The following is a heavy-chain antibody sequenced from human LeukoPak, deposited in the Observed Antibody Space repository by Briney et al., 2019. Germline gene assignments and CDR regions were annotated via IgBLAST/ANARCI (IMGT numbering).Heavy chain of an antibody. D-gene: IGHD6-13*01. Sequence: GGSLRLSCAASGFTFSNARMNWVRHAPGKGLEWVGRIKSKTASGTTDYAAPVTGRFTSSRDDSKHTLYLQMNSLKAEDTAVYCCTTGYSSCSGGWGQGTLVTVSS. CDR1: GFTFSNAR. V-gene: IGHV3-15*01. CDR2: IKSKTASGTT. CDR3: TTGYSSCSGG. J-gene: IGHJ4*02.